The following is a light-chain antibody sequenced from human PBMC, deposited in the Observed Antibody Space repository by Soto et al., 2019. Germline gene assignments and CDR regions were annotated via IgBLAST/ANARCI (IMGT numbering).Light chain of an antibody. CDR2: DAN. CDR1: SSDFGGYNY. Sequence: QSALTQPASMSGSPGQSITISCTGTSSDFGGYNYVSWYQHHPGKAPKLMIYDANNRPSGVSTRFSGSKSGNTASLTISGLQAEDEADYYCSSYTSSTTYVFGTGTKLTVL. V-gene: IGLV2-14*03. CDR3: SSYTSSTTYV. J-gene: IGLJ1*01.